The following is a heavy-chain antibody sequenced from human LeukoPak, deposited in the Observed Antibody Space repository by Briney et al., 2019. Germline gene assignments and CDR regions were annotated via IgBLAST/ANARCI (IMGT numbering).Heavy chain of an antibody. CDR1: GFTFSSYG. CDR3: AKAAYDPRQSVDY. J-gene: IGHJ4*02. CDR2: ISYDGSNK. D-gene: IGHD5-12*01. V-gene: IGHV3-30*18. Sequence: PGGSLRLSCAASGFTFSSYGMHWVRQAPGKGLEWVAVISYDGSNKYYADSVKGRFTISRDNSKNTLYLQMNSLRAEDTAVYYCAKAAYDPRQSVDYWGQGTLVTVSS.